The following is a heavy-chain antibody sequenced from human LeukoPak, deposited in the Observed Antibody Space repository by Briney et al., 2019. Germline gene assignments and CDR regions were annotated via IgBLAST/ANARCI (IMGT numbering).Heavy chain of an antibody. CDR1: GFTFSSYA. CDR2: ISGSGGST. CDR3: AGVLTGPYYYYGMDV. D-gene: IGHD2-8*01. J-gene: IGHJ6*02. Sequence: GGSLRLSCAASGFTFSSYAMSWVRQAPGKGLEWVSAISGSGGSTYYADSVKGRFTISRDNSKNTLYRQVNSLRAEDTAVYYCAGVLTGPYYYYGMDVWGQGTTVTVSS. V-gene: IGHV3-23*01.